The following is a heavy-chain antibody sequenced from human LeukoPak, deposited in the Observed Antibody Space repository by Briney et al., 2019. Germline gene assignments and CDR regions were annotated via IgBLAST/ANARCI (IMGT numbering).Heavy chain of an antibody. V-gene: IGHV4-59*08. Sequence: SATLSLTCTVSGGSISSHYWSWIRQPRGKGLEWMGCIYYSGSTHYNPSLKSRVTISVDTSKNQFCLKLISVTAADTAVYYCGRPYSSGWRLGFHIWGQGTMVTVFS. CDR1: GGSISSHY. D-gene: IGHD6-19*01. J-gene: IGHJ3*02. CDR2: IYYSGST. CDR3: GRPYSSGWRLGFHI.